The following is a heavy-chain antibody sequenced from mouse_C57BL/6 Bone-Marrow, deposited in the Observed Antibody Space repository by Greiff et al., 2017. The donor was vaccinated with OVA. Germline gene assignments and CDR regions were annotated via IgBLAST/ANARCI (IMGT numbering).Heavy chain of an antibody. CDR1: GYTFTDYN. CDR3: ARWAGPRDSYWYFDV. Sequence: VQLKESGPELVKPGASVKIPCKASGYTFTDYNMDWVKQSHGKSLEWIGDINPNNGGTIYNQKFKGKATLTVDKSSSTAYMELRSLTSEDTAVYYGARWAGPRDSYWYFDVWGTGTTVTVSS. CDR2: INPNNGGT. J-gene: IGHJ1*03. D-gene: IGHD2-10*02. V-gene: IGHV1-18*01.